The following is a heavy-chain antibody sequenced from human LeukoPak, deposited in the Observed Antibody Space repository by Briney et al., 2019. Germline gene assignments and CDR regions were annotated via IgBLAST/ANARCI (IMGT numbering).Heavy chain of an antibody. D-gene: IGHD5-24*01. CDR2: IDHSGST. V-gene: IGHV4-38-2*02. J-gene: IGHJ4*02. CDR1: GYSISSDYY. Sequence: SETLSLTCSASGYSISSDYYWGWIRQPPGKGLEWIGVIDHSGSTHYNPSLKSRVAISVDTSKNQFSLKLNSVTAADTAVYFCARDGPSRPFTIWGQGTLVTVSS. CDR3: ARDGPSRPFTI.